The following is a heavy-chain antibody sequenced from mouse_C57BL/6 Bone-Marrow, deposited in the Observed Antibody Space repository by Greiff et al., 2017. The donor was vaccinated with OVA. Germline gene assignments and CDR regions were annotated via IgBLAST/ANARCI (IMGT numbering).Heavy chain of an antibody. J-gene: IGHJ2*01. CDR2: IYPGDGDT. Sequence: QVQLQQSGPELVKPGASVKISCKASGYAFSSSWMNWVKQRPGKGLEWIGRIYPGDGDTNYNGKFKGKATLTADKSSSTAYMQLSSLTSEDSAVYFCARSIPITTVVGYFDYWGQGTTLTVSS. CDR1: GYAFSSSW. V-gene: IGHV1-82*01. CDR3: ARSIPITTVVGYFDY. D-gene: IGHD1-1*01.